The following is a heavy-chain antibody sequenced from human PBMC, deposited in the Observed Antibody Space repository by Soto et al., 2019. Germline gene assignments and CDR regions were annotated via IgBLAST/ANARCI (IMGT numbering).Heavy chain of an antibody. V-gene: IGHV3-7*05. J-gene: IGHJ4*02. CDR1: GFTFSSYW. D-gene: IGHD6-19*01. CDR2: IKQDGSEK. Sequence: GGSLRLSCAASGFTFSSYWMSWVRQAPGKGLEWVANIKQDGSEKYYVDSVKGRFTISRDNAKNSLYLQMNSLRAEDTAVYYCARGLGPYSSGWYRFDYWGQGTLVTVSS. CDR3: ARGLGPYSSGWYRFDY.